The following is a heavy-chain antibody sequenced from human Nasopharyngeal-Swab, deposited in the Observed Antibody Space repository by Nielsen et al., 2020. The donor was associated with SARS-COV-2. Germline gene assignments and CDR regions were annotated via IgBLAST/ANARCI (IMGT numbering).Heavy chain of an antibody. D-gene: IGHD3-22*01. CDR3: ARDLGYYDPPFDY. J-gene: IGHJ4*02. Sequence: GRQAPGKGLEWVSSISSSSSYIYYADSVKGRFTISRDNAKNSLYLQMNSLRAEDTAVYYCARDLGYYDPPFDYWGQGTLVTVSS. V-gene: IGHV3-21*01. CDR2: ISSSSSYI.